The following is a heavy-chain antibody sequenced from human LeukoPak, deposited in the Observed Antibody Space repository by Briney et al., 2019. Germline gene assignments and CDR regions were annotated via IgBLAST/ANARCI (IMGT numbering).Heavy chain of an antibody. J-gene: IGHJ4*02. CDR1: GGSISSYY. D-gene: IGHD6-13*01. Sequence: PSETLSLTCTVSGGSISSYYWSWIRPPPGKGLEWIGYIYYSGSTNYSPSLKSRVTISVDTSKNQFSLKLSSVTAADTAVYYCASQIMSSSRQAFDYWGQGTLVTVSS. V-gene: IGHV4-59*01. CDR3: ASQIMSSSRQAFDY. CDR2: IYYSGST.